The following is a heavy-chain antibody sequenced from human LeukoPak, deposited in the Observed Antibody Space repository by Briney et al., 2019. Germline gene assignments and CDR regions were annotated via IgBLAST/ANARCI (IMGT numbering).Heavy chain of an antibody. J-gene: IGHJ5*02. CDR2: ISSTSNYI. D-gene: IGHD3-3*01. CDR3: ARTVFGAYNWFDP. V-gene: IGHV3-21*01. CDR1: GFTFSSYD. Sequence: PGGSLRLSCAASGFTFSSYDTNWVRQAPGKGLEWVSSISSTSNYINYADSVKGRFTISRDNAKSSLYLQMNSLSVEDTAVYYCARTVFGAYNWFDPWGQGALVTVSS.